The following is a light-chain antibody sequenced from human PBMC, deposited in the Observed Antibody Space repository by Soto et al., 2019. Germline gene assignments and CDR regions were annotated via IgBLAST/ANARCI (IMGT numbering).Light chain of an antibody. Sequence: DILMTQSPSTLSASVGDRVTITCRASQSISSWLAWYQQKTGKAPKVLIYDASSLESGVPSRFSGSGVGTDFTLTITRQQPDDFANYYCQQYQSSSKTFGHGTKVEIK. CDR2: DAS. V-gene: IGKV1-5*01. J-gene: IGKJ1*01. CDR1: QSISSW. CDR3: QQYQSSSKT.